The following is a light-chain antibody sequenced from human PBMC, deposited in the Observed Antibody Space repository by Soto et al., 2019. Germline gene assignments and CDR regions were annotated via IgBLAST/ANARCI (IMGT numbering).Light chain of an antibody. CDR3: QQYNDWSPLT. Sequence: EIVMTQSPATLSVSPGERATLSCRASQSVNSNLAWYQQKPGQAPRLLISGASTRATGIPARFSGSGSGTEYTLTISSLQPEDFAVYYCQQYNDWSPLTFGGGTKVEIK. CDR1: QSVNSN. J-gene: IGKJ4*01. V-gene: IGKV3-15*01. CDR2: GAS.